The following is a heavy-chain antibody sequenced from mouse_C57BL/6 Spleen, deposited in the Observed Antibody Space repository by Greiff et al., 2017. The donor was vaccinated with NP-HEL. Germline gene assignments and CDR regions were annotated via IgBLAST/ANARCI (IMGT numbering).Heavy chain of an antibody. CDR3: ARYPDYYGSHYAMDD. CDR2: IYPGSGST. D-gene: IGHD1-1*01. J-gene: IGHJ4*01. CDR1: GFTFTSYW. V-gene: IGHV1-55*01. Sequence: QVQLQQPGAELVKPGASVKMSCTASGFTFTSYWITWVQQRPGQGLEWIGDIYPGSGSTNYNEKFKSKATLTVDTSSSTAYMQLSSLTSEDSAVYYCARYPDYYGSHYAMDDWGQGTSVTVSS.